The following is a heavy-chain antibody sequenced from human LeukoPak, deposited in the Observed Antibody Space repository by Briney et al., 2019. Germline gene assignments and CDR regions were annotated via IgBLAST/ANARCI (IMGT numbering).Heavy chain of an antibody. V-gene: IGHV6-1*01. CDR3: ARDGSKGRSSSWYEGFDP. CDR2: TYYRSKWYY. J-gene: IGHJ5*02. Sequence: SQTLSLTCATSGDTVSSYSAAWNWIRQSPSRGLEWLGRTYYRSKWYYDYAVSLKSRITINPDTSKNQFSLQLNSMTPEDTAVYYCARDGSKGRSSSWYEGFDPWGQGTLVTVSS. CDR1: GDTVSSYSAA. D-gene: IGHD6-13*01.